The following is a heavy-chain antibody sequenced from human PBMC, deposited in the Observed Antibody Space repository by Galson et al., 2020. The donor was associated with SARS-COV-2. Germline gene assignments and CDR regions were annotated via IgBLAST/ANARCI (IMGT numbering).Heavy chain of an antibody. CDR3: ARLGLLPWYFDI. CDR2: IYSTGSV. J-gene: IGHJ2*01. D-gene: IGHD5-18*01. Sequence: ETSETLSLTCTVSGFSINNYYWSWIRQPPGKGLEWIGYIYSTGSVTNNPSLTSRVTMSVDTSQNEFSLKLSSVTAADTAVYYCARLGLLPWYFDIWGRGTLVTVSS. V-gene: IGHV4-59*08. CDR1: GFSINNYY.